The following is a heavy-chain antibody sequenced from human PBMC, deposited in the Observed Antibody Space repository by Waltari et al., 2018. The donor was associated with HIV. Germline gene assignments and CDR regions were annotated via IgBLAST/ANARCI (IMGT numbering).Heavy chain of an antibody. CDR3: ARDPEWLVEGGDY. CDR1: GFIFRSYS. J-gene: IGHJ4*02. D-gene: IGHD6-19*01. V-gene: IGHV3-48*02. Sequence: EVQLVESGGGLVQPGGSLRLSCAAPGFIFRSYSVNWVRQAPGKGLEWVSYISRSGNTKYYADSVKGRFTIFRDNAKNSLYLQMNSLRDEDTAVYYCARDPEWLVEGGDYWGQGTLVTVSS. CDR2: ISRSGNTK.